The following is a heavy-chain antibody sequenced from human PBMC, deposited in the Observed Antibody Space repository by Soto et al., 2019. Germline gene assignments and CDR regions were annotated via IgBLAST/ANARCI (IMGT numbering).Heavy chain of an antibody. V-gene: IGHV4-59*01. CDR2: IYNSGST. CDR3: ARARITMVREVIKYNMDV. Sequence: SETLSLTCTVSGGSISSYYLSWIRRPPGKGLEWIGYIYNSGSTHSNPSLQSRVTVSVDTSKNQFSLQLSSVTAADTGIYYCARARITMVREVIKYNMDVCGQGTTVTVSS. CDR1: GGSISSYY. J-gene: IGHJ6*02. D-gene: IGHD3-10*01.